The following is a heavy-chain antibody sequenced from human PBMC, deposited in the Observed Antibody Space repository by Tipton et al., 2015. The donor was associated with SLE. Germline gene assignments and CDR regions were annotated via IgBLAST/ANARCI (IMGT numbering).Heavy chain of an antibody. J-gene: IGHJ5*02. CDR1: GDSISSYY. CDR3: AKGYCSSASCYWSVFDP. CDR2: VYYTGST. D-gene: IGHD2-2*01. V-gene: IGHV4-59*01. Sequence: TLSLTCAVYGDSISSYYWSWIRQSPEKGLEWIGYVYYTGSTNYNPSLKSRVTMAIDTSKNQFSLRLSSVTAADTAVYFCAKGYCSSASCYWSVFDPWGQGTLVTVSS.